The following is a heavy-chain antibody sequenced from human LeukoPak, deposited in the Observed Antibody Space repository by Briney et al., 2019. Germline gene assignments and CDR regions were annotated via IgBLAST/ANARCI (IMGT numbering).Heavy chain of an antibody. Sequence: SETLSLTCTVSGGSISSGGYYWSWIRQHPGKCLEWIGYIYYSGSTYYNPSLKSRVTISVDTSKNQFSLKVSSVTAADTAVYHCARQAFYDSSGFFDYWGQGTLVTVSS. CDR3: ARQAFYDSSGFFDY. CDR1: GGSISSGGYY. J-gene: IGHJ4*02. CDR2: IYYSGST. D-gene: IGHD3-22*01. V-gene: IGHV4-31*03.